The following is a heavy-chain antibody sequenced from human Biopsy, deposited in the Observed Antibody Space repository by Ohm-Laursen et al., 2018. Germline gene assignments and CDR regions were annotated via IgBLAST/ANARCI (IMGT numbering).Heavy chain of an antibody. CDR1: GGSISSDY. V-gene: IGHV4-59*01. CDR3: ARATNSTGWPYYYLYGMDV. Sequence: GTLSLTWTVSGGSISSDYWSWIRQTPGKGLEWIGYIYYSGSTNYNPSLKSRVTISVDTSKNQFSLRLNSVTAADTAVYYCARATNSTGWPYYYLYGMDVWGQGTTVTVSS. J-gene: IGHJ6*02. CDR2: IYYSGST. D-gene: IGHD2/OR15-2a*01.